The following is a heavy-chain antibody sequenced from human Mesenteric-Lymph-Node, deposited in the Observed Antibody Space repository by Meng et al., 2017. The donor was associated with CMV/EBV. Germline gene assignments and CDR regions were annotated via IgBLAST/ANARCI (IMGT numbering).Heavy chain of an antibody. CDR1: GDSIRDSY. Sequence: GSLRLSCTVSGDSIRDSYWTWIRQTPGQGLEWIGNVYYTGSTNYKPSLKSRVTISVDMSKNQFYLKLNSVTAADTAVYYCARGGDYGLDVWGQGTTVTVSS. D-gene: IGHD3-10*01. V-gene: IGHV4-59*01. J-gene: IGHJ6*02. CDR3: ARGGDYGLDV. CDR2: VYYTGST.